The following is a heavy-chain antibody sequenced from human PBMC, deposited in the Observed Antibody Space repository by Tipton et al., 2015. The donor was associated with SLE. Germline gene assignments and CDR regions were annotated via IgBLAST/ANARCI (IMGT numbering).Heavy chain of an antibody. CDR2: TSNRGVS. CDR3: ARHKWVQGVISSYYYYGMDV. Sequence: AGLVKPSETLSLTCAVYGGSLSGHNWRWSWVRQAPGQGLEWIGETSNRGVSDYNPSLKSRLTLSLDMSKSQFSLKLNSVTAADTAVYYCARHKWVQGVISSYYYYGMDVWGQGTTVTVSS. D-gene: IGHD3-10*01. CDR1: GGSLSGHN. J-gene: IGHJ6*02. V-gene: IGHV4-34*01.